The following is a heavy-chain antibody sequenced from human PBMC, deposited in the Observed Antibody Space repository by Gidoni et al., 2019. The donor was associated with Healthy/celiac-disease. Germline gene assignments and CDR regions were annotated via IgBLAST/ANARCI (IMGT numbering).Heavy chain of an antibody. Sequence: EVQLVESGGGLVQPGGSLRLSCAAYGFTFRSYSMNWVRQAPGKGLEWVSYISSSSSTIYYADSVKGRFTISRDNAKNSLYLQMNSLRAEDTAVYYCARGVVHGDYFFGAEGKENGYFQHWGQGTLVTVSS. CDR1: GFTFRSYS. CDR2: ISSSSSTI. J-gene: IGHJ1*01. D-gene: IGHD4-17*01. V-gene: IGHV3-48*01. CDR3: ARGVVHGDYFFGAEGKENGYFQH.